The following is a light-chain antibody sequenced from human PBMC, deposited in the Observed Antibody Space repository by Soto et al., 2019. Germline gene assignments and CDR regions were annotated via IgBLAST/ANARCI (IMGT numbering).Light chain of an antibody. J-gene: IGKJ1*01. CDR1: QSVSSK. CDR2: GAS. CDR3: QQYNSWLWT. V-gene: IGKV3-15*01. Sequence: EIVMTQSPATLSVSPGEGATLSCRASQSVSSKLAWYQQKPGQAPRLLIYGASTRATGIPARFSGSGSGTEFTLIISGLQSEDSAVYYCQQYNSWLWTFGQGTKVYIK.